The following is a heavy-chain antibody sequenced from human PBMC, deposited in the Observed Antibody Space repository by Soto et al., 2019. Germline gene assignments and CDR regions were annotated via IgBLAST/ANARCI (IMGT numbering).Heavy chain of an antibody. D-gene: IGHD3-22*01. J-gene: IGHJ4*02. Sequence: SETLSLTCAVYGGSFSGYYWSWIRQPPGKGLEWIGEINHSGSTNYNPSLKSRVTISVDASKNQFSLKLSSVTAADTAVYYCARGLQPPYYSSGYYYDYWGQGTLVTVSS. CDR2: INHSGST. CDR3: ARGLQPPYYSSGYYYDY. CDR1: GGSFSGYY. V-gene: IGHV4-34*01.